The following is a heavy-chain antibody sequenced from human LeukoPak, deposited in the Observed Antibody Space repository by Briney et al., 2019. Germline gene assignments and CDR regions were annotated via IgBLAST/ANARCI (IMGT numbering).Heavy chain of an antibody. V-gene: IGHV1-69*05. D-gene: IGHD3-22*01. CDR1: GGTFSSYA. CDR3: ARHLQTYYYDSSGYFDY. CDR2: IIPIFGTA. Sequence: SVKVSRKASGGTFSSYAISWVRQAPGQGLEWMGRIIPIFGTANYAQKFQGRVTTTTDESTSTAYMELSSLRSEDTAVYYCARHLQTYYYDSSGYFDYWGQGTLVTVSS. J-gene: IGHJ4*02.